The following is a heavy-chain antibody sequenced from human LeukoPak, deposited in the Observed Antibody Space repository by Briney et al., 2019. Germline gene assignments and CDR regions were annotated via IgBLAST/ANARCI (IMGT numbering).Heavy chain of an antibody. V-gene: IGHV3-11*01. J-gene: IGHJ4*02. Sequence: GGSLRLSCAASGFTFSDFYMSWIRQAPGKGLEWVSYISSSGTTIYYADSVKGRFTISRDNAKNSLYLQMNSLRAEDTAVYYCARTPSGWYDYYFDYWGQGTLVTVSS. D-gene: IGHD6-19*01. CDR1: GFTFSDFY. CDR3: ARTPSGWYDYYFDY. CDR2: ISSSGTTI.